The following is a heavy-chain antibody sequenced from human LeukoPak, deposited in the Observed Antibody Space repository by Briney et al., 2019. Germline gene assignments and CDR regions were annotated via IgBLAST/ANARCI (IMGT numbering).Heavy chain of an antibody. CDR1: GFTFSSYW. CDR3: AKGRRYNILTGHYVSEVDP. CDR2: IKQDGSEK. D-gene: IGHD3-9*01. V-gene: IGHV3-7*01. Sequence: PGGPLRLSCAASGFTFSSYWMSWVRQAPGKGLGWVANIKQDGSEKYYVDSVKGRFTISRDNAKNSLYLQMNSLRAEDTAVYYCAKGRRYNILTGHYVSEVDPWGQGTLVTVSS. J-gene: IGHJ5*02.